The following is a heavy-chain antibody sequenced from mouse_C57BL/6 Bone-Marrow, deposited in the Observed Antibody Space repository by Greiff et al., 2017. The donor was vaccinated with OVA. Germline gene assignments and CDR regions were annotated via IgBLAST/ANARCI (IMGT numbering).Heavy chain of an antibody. CDR2: IYPGSGNT. V-gene: IGHV1-76*01. J-gene: IGHJ3*01. CDR3: ATLGAY. CDR1: GYTFTDYY. Sequence: VKLMESGAELVRPGASVKLSCKASGYTFTDYYINWVKQRPGQGLEWIARIYPGSGNTYYNEKFKGKATLTAEKSSSTAYMQLSSLTSEDSAVYFCATLGAYWGQGTLVTVSA.